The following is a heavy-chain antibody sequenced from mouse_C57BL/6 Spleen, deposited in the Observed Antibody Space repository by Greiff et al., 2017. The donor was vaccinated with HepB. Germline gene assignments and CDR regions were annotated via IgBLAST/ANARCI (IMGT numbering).Heavy chain of an antibody. CDR2: IYPGSGNT. J-gene: IGHJ4*01. CDR3: ARSAWDGGYYYAMDY. CDR1: GYTFTDYY. V-gene: IGHV1-76*01. D-gene: IGHD4-1*01. Sequence: VQLQQSGAELVRPGASVKLSCKASGYTFTDYYINWVKQRPGQGLEWIARIYPGSGNTYYNEKFKGKATLTAEKSSSTAYMQLSSLTSEDSAVYYCARSAWDGGYYYAMDYWGQGTSVTVSS.